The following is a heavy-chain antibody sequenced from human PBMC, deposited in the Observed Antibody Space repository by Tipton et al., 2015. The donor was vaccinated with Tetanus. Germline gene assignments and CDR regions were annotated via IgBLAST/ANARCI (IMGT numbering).Heavy chain of an antibody. CDR2: IYPGDSDT. CDR3: ARRDAVAAPRGAFDI. Sequence: VQLVQSGAEVKKPGESLKISCKGSGYSFTSYWIGWVRQMPGKGLEWMGIIYPGDSDTRYSPSFQGRVTISADKSISTAYLQWSSLKASDPAMYYCARRDAVAAPRGAFDIWGQGTMVTVSS. D-gene: IGHD6-19*01. J-gene: IGHJ3*02. V-gene: IGHV5-51*01. CDR1: GYSFTSYW.